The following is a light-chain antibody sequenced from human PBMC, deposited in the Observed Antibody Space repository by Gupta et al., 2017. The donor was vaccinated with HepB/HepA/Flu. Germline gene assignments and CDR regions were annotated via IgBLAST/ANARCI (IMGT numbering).Light chain of an antibody. V-gene: IGLV1-51*02. CDR2: ENN. Sequence: QSVLTQPPSVSAAPGQKVTISCSGSSSNIGNNYVSWYQQLPGTAPKLLIYENNKRPSGIPDRFSGSKSGTSATLGITGLQTGDEADYYCGTWDSSLSVVVFGGGTKLIVL. CDR3: GTWDSSLSVVV. CDR1: SSNIGNNY. J-gene: IGLJ2*01.